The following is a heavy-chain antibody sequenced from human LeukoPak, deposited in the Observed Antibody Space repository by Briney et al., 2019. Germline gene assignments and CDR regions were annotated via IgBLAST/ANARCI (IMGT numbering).Heavy chain of an antibody. Sequence: GGSLRPSCAASGFTFSSYWMSWVRQAPGKGLEWVANIKQDGSEKYYVDSVKGRFTISRDNAKNSLYLQMNSLRAEDTAVSYCARDDCSSISCYHNWFDPWGQGTLVTVSS. CDR3: ARDDCSSISCYHNWFDP. J-gene: IGHJ5*02. CDR1: GFTFSSYW. CDR2: IKQDGSEK. V-gene: IGHV3-7*01. D-gene: IGHD2-2*01.